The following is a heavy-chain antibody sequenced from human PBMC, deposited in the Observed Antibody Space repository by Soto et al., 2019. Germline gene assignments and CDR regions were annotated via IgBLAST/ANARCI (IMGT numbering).Heavy chain of an antibody. CDR2: IYYNGNT. V-gene: IGHV4-59*12. CDR1: GGSISNYY. CDR3: ARGFRFCSGGSCYSGWFDP. J-gene: IGHJ5*02. D-gene: IGHD2-15*01. Sequence: SETLSLTCSVSGGSISNYYLSWIRQSPGKGLEWIGYIYYNGNTHYNPSLKSRVTISVDTSKNQFSLKLSSVTAADTAVYYCARGFRFCSGGSCYSGWFDPWGQGTLVTVSS.